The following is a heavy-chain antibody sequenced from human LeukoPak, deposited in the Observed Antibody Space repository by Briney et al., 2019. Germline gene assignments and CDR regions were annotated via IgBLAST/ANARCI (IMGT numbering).Heavy chain of an antibody. Sequence: GGSLRLSCAASGFTVSSNYMSWVRLAPGKGLEWVSLYSAGSTYYADSVKGRFTISRDNSKNSLYLQMHSLRAEDTAVYYCARDWVQDIVVVVAANDAFDIWGQGTMVTVSS. V-gene: IGHV3-53*01. CDR2: YSAGST. CDR1: GFTVSSNY. CDR3: ARDWVQDIVVVVAANDAFDI. D-gene: IGHD2-15*01. J-gene: IGHJ3*02.